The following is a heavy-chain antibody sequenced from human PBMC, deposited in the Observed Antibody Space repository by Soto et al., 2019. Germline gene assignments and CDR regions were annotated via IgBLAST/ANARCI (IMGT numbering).Heavy chain of an antibody. Sequence: PGGSLRLSCAASGFRFSSYAMSWVRQAPGKGLEWVSAISGSGGSTYYADSVKGRFTISRDNSKNTLNLQMNSLRAEDTAVYYCAKRGMATPDFDYWGQGTLVTVSS. D-gene: IGHD5-12*01. J-gene: IGHJ4*02. CDR3: AKRGMATPDFDY. CDR2: ISGSGGST. CDR1: GFRFSSYA. V-gene: IGHV3-23*01.